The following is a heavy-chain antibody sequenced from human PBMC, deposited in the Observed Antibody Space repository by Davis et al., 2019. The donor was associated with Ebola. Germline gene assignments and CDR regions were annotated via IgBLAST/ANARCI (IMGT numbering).Heavy chain of an antibody. Sequence: GESLKISCTASGFTFGDYAMNWVRQAPGKGLEWVSYISSSSSTIYYADSVKGRFTISRDNAKNSLYLQMNSLRAEDTAVYYCVRDPALVVTGGGWFFGLWGRGTLVTVSS. CDR2: ISSSSSTI. CDR1: GFTFGDYA. CDR3: VRDPALVVTGGGWFFGL. D-gene: IGHD2-21*02. V-gene: IGHV3-48*04. J-gene: IGHJ2*01.